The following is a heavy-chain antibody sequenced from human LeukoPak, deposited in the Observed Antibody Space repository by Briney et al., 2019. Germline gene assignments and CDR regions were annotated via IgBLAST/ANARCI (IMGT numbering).Heavy chain of an antibody. CDR1: GGSISSYY. V-gene: IGHV4-39*07. CDR2: IYYSGST. J-gene: IGHJ3*02. Sequence: SETLSLTCTVSGGSISSYYWSWIRQPPGKGLEWIGSIYYSGSTYYNPSLKSRVTISVDTSKNQFSLKLSSVTAADTAVYYCARDLLAYCGGDCVTGSFDIWGQGTMVTVSS. CDR3: ARDLLAYCGGDCVTGSFDI. D-gene: IGHD2-21*02.